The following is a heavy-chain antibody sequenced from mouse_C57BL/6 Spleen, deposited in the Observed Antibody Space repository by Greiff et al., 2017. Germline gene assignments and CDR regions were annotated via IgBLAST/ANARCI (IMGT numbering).Heavy chain of an antibody. CDR2: IYPGSGNT. CDR3: ARLPFDY. V-gene: IGHV1-76*01. Sequence: QVQLQQSGAELVRPGASVKLSCKASGYTFTDYYINWVKQRPGQGLEWIARIYPGSGNTYYNEKFKGKATLTAEKSSSTAYMQLSSLTSEDSAVYFCARLPFDYRGQGTTLTVSS. J-gene: IGHJ2*01. CDR1: GYTFTDYY.